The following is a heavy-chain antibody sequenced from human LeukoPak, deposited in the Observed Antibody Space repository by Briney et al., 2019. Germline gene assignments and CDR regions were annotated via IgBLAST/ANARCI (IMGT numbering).Heavy chain of an antibody. CDR1: GFTFSSYG. CDR2: IRYDGSNK. D-gene: IGHD1-1*01. CDR3: AKVFRTAHIHYYYYMDV. J-gene: IGHJ6*03. Sequence: GGSLRLSCAASGFTFSSYGMHWVRQAPGKGLEWVAFIRYDGSNKYYADSVKGRFTISRDNSKNTLYLQMNSLRAEDTAVYYCAKVFRTAHIHYYYYMDVWGKGITVTVSS. V-gene: IGHV3-30*02.